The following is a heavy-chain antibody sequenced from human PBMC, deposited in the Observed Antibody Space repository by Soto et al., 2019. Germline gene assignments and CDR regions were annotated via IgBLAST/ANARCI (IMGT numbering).Heavy chain of an antibody. CDR2: IWYDGSDK. CDR1: GFTFSSNG. J-gene: IGHJ4*02. CDR3: ARDQGDG. D-gene: IGHD2-21*02. V-gene: IGHV3-33*01. Sequence: QVQLVESGGGVVQTGRSLRLSCAASGFTFSSNGMHWVRQAPGKGLEWVAVIWYDGSDKYYADSVKGRFTIFRDNSKNTLYLQMNSLRAEDTAVYYCARDQGDGWGQGTLVTVSS.